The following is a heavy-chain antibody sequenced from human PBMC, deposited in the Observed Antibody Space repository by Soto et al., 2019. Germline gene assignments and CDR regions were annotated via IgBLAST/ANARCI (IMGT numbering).Heavy chain of an antibody. J-gene: IGHJ5*02. CDR1: GFTFDDYA. Sequence: EVHLVESGGGLVQPGRSLKLSCVASGFTFDDYAMYWVRQAPGKGPEWVSGISWSGTNIAYADSVKGRFTISRDNAKNTLYLQMNSLRADDTALYYCAKGGSVALISAAGTGNWFDPWGQGSLVTVSS. V-gene: IGHV3-9*01. CDR3: AKGGSVALISAAGTGNWFDP. CDR2: ISWSGTNI. D-gene: IGHD6-13*01.